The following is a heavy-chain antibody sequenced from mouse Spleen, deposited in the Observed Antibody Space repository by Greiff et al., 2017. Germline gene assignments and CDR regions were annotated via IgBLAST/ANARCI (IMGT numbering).Heavy chain of an antibody. CDR3: AHYDLRGLAY. CDR2: IDPSDSYT. Sequence: QVQLQQPGAELVMPGASVKLSCKASGYTFTSYWMHWVKQRPGQGLEWIGEIDPSDSYTNYNQKFKGKATLTVDKSSSTAYMQLSSLTSEDSAVYYCAHYDLRGLAYWGQGTLVTVSA. CDR1: GYTFTSYW. D-gene: IGHD2-4*01. J-gene: IGHJ3*01. V-gene: IGHV1-69*01.